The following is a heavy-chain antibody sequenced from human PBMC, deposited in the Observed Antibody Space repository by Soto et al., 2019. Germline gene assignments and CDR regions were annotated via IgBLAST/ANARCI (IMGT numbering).Heavy chain of an antibody. CDR1: GFTFSSXA. CDR3: AKQGPTYYYYGMAV. CDR2: ISGSGGST. V-gene: IGHV3-23*01. Sequence: LXLXCAASGFTFSSXAMSWVRQAPGKGLEWFSAISGSGGSTYYADSVKGRFTISRDNSKNTLYLQMNSLRAEDTAVYYCAKQGPTYYYYGMAVWGQGTTGTVSS. J-gene: IGHJ6*02.